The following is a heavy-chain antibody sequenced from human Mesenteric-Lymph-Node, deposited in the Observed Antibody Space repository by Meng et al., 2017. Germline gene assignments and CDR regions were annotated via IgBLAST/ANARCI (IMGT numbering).Heavy chain of an antibody. CDR1: GYTFTNYG. D-gene: IGHD3-22*01. CDR2: ISAYNGNT. J-gene: IGHJ4*02. Sequence: QVRLVQSGAEVKKPGASMKVSCQASGYTFTNYGISWVRQAPGQGLEWKGWISAYNGNTNYAQKLQGRVTMTTDTSMSTAYMELRSLRSDDTAVYYCARVSDDYDRTGYYNFDYWGQGTLVTVSS. CDR3: ARVSDDYDRTGYYNFDY. V-gene: IGHV1-18*01.